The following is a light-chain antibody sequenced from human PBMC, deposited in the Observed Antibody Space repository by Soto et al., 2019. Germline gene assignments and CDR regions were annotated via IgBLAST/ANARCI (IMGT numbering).Light chain of an antibody. Sequence: QSVLTQPPSATGTPGQRVTISCSGSSFNIGGNYVFWYQQVPGTAPKLLIYRNNQRPSGVPDRFSGSKSGTSASLAISGLRSVDEADYYCASWDDSLNGPVFGGGTKVTV. CDR1: SFNIGGNY. CDR2: RNN. J-gene: IGLJ2*01. CDR3: ASWDDSLNGPV. V-gene: IGLV1-47*01.